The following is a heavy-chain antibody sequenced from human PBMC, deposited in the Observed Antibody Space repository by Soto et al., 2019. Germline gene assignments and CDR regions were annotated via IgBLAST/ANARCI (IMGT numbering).Heavy chain of an antibody. D-gene: IGHD1-26*01. J-gene: IGHJ3*02. CDR1: GFSFSSFW. CDR3: ARDFGEVGSTAAFDI. Sequence: GGSLRLSCAASGFSFSSFWMHWARQAPGKGLVWVAHIHNDGSRTSYADSVKGRFTISRDNAKNTLYLQMNSLRAEDTAMYYCARDFGEVGSTAAFDIWGQGTMVTVSS. CDR2: IHNDGSRT. V-gene: IGHV3-74*01.